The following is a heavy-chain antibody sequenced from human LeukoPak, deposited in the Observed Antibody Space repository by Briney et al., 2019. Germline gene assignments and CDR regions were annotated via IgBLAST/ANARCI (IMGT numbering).Heavy chain of an antibody. CDR1: GFTFSSYG. CDR3: AKRGSSGSYSVDS. D-gene: IGHD1-26*01. Sequence: GGSLRLSCAASGFTFSSYGMHWVRQAPGKGLEWVAVISYDGSNKYYADSVKGRFTISRDNSKNTLYLQMNSLRAEDTAVYYCAKRGSSGSYSVDSWGRGILVTVSS. CDR2: ISYDGSNK. J-gene: IGHJ5*01. V-gene: IGHV3-30*18.